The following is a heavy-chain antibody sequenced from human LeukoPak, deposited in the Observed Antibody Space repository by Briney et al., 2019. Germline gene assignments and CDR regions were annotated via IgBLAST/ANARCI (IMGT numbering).Heavy chain of an antibody. CDR1: GDSISSHY. CDR2: FYGTGNT. D-gene: IGHD6-13*01. V-gene: IGHV4-4*07. J-gene: IGHJ4*02. CDR3: SRNPKVAAAGSYYFDY. Sequence: SETLSLTCTVSGDSISSHYWNWIRQPAGKGLEWLGRFYGTGNTNYNPSLKSRVTMSADTSKNQFSLKLSSVTAADTAVYYCSRNPKVAAAGSYYFDYWGQGTLVTVSS.